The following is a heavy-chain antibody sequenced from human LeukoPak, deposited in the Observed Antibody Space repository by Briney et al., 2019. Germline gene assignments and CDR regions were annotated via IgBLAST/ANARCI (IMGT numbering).Heavy chain of an antibody. J-gene: IGHJ5*01. Sequence: SETLSLTCNVSGGSVSSHYWSWIRQSPGRGLEWIGYIHYSGSTNYNPSLKSRVTMSVDTSKNQFSLNLRSVSAADTAVYYCARGYSSGWFVYWGQGTLVTVPS. CDR3: ARGYSSGWFVY. D-gene: IGHD6-19*01. V-gene: IGHV4-59*02. CDR2: IHYSGST. CDR1: GGSVSSHY.